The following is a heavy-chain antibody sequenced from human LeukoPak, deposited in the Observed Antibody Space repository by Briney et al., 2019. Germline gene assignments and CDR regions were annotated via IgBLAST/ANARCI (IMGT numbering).Heavy chain of an antibody. CDR2: IHTSGST. Sequence: SETLSLTCTVSGGSINSYYWSWIRQPAGKGLEWIGRIHTSGSTNYNPSLKSRVTMSIDTSKNHFALKLSSVTAADTAIYYCARAPPDYDILTGYYRTWFDPWGQGTLVTVSS. CDR1: GGSINSYY. CDR3: ARAPPDYDILTGYYRTWFDP. J-gene: IGHJ5*02. V-gene: IGHV4-4*07. D-gene: IGHD3-9*01.